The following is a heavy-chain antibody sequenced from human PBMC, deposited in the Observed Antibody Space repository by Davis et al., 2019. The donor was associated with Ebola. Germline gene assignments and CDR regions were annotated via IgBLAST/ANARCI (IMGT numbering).Heavy chain of an antibody. Sequence: GGSLRLSCTDSVITFSSYAMTWVRQAPGKGLEWVSSISSSSSYIYYADSVKGRFTISRDNAKNSLYLQMNSLHQGPIGLPPGTLLQEHLWG. CDR3: TLLQEHL. CDR1: VITFSSYA. J-gene: IGHJ6*01. CDR2: ISSSSSYI. V-gene: IGHV3-21*01.